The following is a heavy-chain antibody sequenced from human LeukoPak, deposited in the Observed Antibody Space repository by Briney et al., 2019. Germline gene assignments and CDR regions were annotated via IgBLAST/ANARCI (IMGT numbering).Heavy chain of an antibody. D-gene: IGHD3-10*01. J-gene: IGHJ4*02. CDR1: GFTFSNAW. V-gene: IGHV3-15*01. CDR3: TTPAEATMVRGVIIGRFAY. Sequence: GGSLRLSCAASGFTFSNAWMSWVRQAPGKGLEWVDRIKSKTDGGTTDYAAPVKGRFTISRDDSKNTLYLQMNSLKTEDTAVYYCTTPAEATMVRGVIIGRFAYWGQGTLVTVSS. CDR2: IKSKTDGGTT.